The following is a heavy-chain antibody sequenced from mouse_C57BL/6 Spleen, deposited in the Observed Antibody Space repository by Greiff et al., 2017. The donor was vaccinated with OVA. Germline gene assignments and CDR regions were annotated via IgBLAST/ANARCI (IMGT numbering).Heavy chain of an antibody. J-gene: IGHJ2*01. D-gene: IGHD2-1*01. V-gene: IGHV1-82*01. CDR1: GYAFSSSW. CDR2: IYPGDGDT. Sequence: QVQLKQSGPELVKPGASVKISCKASGYAFSSSWMNWAKQRPGKGLEWIGRIYPGDGDTNYNGKFKGKATLTADKSSSTAYMQLSSLTSEDSAVYFCARASPYGNYDYWGQGTTLTVSS. CDR3: ARASPYGNYDY.